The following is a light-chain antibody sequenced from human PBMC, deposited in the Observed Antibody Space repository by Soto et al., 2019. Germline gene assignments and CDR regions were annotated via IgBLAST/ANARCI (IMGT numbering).Light chain of an antibody. Sequence: QSALTQPASVSGSPGQSITISCTGTSSDVGGYNYVSWYQQHPGKAPKLMIYEVTNRPSGVSNRFSGSKSGNTASLTISGLQAEGEADYYCSSYTSSSTPVFGGGTQLTV. CDR3: SSYTSSSTPV. J-gene: IGLJ3*02. CDR1: SSDVGGYNY. CDR2: EVT. V-gene: IGLV2-14*01.